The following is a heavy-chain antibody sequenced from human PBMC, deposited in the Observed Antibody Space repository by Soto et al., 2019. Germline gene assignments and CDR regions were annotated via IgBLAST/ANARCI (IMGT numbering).Heavy chain of an antibody. V-gene: IGHV3-23*01. J-gene: IGHJ3*02. CDR3: AKDTGYCGGSCFDAFDI. Sequence: GGSLRLSCAASGFTFSSYAMSWVRQAPGKGLEWVSAISGSGGSTYYADSVKGRFTISRDNSKNTLYLQMNSLRAEDTAVYYCAKDTGYCGGSCFDAFDIWGQGTMVTVSS. D-gene: IGHD2-15*01. CDR1: GFTFSSYA. CDR2: ISGSGGST.